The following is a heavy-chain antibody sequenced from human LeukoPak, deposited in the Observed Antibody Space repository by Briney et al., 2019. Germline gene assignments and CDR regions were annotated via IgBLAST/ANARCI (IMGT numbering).Heavy chain of an antibody. CDR3: AAGSVVITKAIPRNSGNDEDDY. V-gene: IGHV3-7*01. J-gene: IGHJ4*02. Sequence: GGSLRLSCAASGFTFRGYWMSWVRQVPGKGLEWVANIKQDGSEEFYVDSVKGRFTISRDNAKNSLYLQMNSLRAEDTAVYYCAAGSVVITKAIPRNSGNDEDDYWGQGTLVTVSS. D-gene: IGHD3-22*01. CDR1: GFTFRGYW. CDR2: IKQDGSEE.